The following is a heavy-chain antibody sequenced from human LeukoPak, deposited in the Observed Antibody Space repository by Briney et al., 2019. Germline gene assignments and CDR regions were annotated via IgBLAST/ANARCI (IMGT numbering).Heavy chain of an antibody. CDR3: AKSPSNLATITGFDY. V-gene: IGHV3-48*01. CDR2: ISSSSSTI. D-gene: IGHD5-24*01. Sequence: GGSLRLSCAASGFTFSRFGMNWVRQAPGKGLEWVSYISSSSSTIYYADSVKGRFTISRDNAKNSLYLQMNSLRAEDTAVYYCAKSPSNLATITGFDYWGQGTLVTVSS. J-gene: IGHJ4*02. CDR1: GFTFSRFG.